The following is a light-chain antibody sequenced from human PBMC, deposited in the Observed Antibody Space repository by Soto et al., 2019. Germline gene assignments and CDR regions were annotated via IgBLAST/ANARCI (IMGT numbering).Light chain of an antibody. CDR2: ANI. CDR3: QSYDSSLPKV. CDR1: SSNIGAGYD. J-gene: IGLJ2*01. Sequence: QSVLTQPPSVSGAPGQRVTISCTGSSSNIGAGYDVHWYQHLPGTAPKLLIYANINRPSGVPDRFSGSKSGTSASLAITGLQAEDEADYYCQSYDSSLPKVFGGGTKLTVL. V-gene: IGLV1-40*01.